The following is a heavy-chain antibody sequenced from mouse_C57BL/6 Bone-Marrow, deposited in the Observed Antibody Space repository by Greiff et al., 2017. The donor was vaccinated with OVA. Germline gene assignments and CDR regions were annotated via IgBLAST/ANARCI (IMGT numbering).Heavy chain of an antibody. D-gene: IGHD2-5*01. V-gene: IGHV2-5*01. Sequence: VQLVESGPGLVQPSQSLSITCTVSGFSLTSYGVHWVRQSPGKGPEWLGVIWRGGSTDYNAAFMSRLSITKDNSKSQVFFKMNSLQADDTAIYYCAKERSNLWYFDVWGTGTTVTVSS. CDR3: AKERSNLWYFDV. CDR1: GFSLTSYG. J-gene: IGHJ1*03. CDR2: IWRGGST.